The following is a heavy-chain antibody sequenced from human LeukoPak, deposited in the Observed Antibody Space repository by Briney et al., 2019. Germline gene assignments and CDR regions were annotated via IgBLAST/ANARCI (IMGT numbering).Heavy chain of an antibody. D-gene: IGHD3-10*01. Sequence: PGGSLRLSCAASGFTFSSNYMSWVRQAPGKGLEWVSVIYSGGSTYYADSVKGRFTISRDNSKNTLYLQMNSLRAEDTAVYYCARGYTMVRGVPPPSGWGQGTLVTVSS. J-gene: IGHJ4*02. V-gene: IGHV3-66*01. CDR2: IYSGGST. CDR3: ARGYTMVRGVPPPSG. CDR1: GFTFSSNY.